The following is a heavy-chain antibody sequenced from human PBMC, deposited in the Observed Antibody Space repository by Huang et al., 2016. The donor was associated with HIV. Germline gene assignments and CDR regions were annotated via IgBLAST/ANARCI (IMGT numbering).Heavy chain of an antibody. CDR1: GFTFSSYA. CDR3: AKADSGAAAGSLVDY. Sequence: EVQLLESGGGLVQPGGSLRLSCAASGFTFSSYAMGWVRQAAGMGLECVSSITGRGSSSYYSDSVKGRFTISRDNSKNTLYLQMNSLRAEDTAIYYCAKADSGAAAGSLVDYWGQGTLVTVSS. J-gene: IGHJ4*02. D-gene: IGHD6-13*01. V-gene: IGHV3-23*01. CDR2: ITGRGSSS.